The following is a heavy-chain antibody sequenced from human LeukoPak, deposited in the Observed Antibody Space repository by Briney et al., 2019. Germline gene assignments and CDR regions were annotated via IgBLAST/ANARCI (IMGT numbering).Heavy chain of an antibody. J-gene: IGHJ6*02. CDR3: ARLFGGDHVGYFYYYGLDV. CDR2: IYYSGST. D-gene: IGHD4-17*01. Sequence: KPSETLSLTCTVSGVSITSYYWSWIRQPPGKGLEWIGYIYYSGSTNFNPSLKSRVTISVDTSKNQISLKVSSVTAADTAVYYCARLFGGDHVGYFYYYGLDVWGQGTTVTVSS. CDR1: GVSITSYY. V-gene: IGHV4-59*08.